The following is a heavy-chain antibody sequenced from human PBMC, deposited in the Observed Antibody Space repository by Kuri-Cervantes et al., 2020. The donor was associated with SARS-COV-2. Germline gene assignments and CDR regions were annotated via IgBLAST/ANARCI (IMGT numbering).Heavy chain of an antibody. Sequence: GESLKISCAASGFTFSSYAMSWVRQAPGKGLEWVSAISGSGGSTYYADSVKGRFTISRDNSKNTLYLQMNSLRAGDTAVYYCAKDLTFVVAAPAVIRATKALPITWGQGTLVTVSS. D-gene: IGHD2-2*02. CDR3: AKDLTFVVAAPAVIRATKALPIT. CDR1: GFTFSSYA. J-gene: IGHJ5*02. V-gene: IGHV3-23*01. CDR2: ISGSGGST.